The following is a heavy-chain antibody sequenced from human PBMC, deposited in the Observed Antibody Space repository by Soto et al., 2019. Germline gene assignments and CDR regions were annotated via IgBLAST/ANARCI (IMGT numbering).Heavy chain of an antibody. CDR2: IIPIFGTA. CDR3: ARDRFTIFGVVRPEQFDP. CDR1: GGTFSSYA. J-gene: IGHJ5*02. Sequence: ASVKVSCKASGGTFSSYAISWVRQAPGQGLEWMGGIIPIFGTANYAQKFQGRVTITADESTSTAYMELSSLRSEDTAVYYCARDRFTIFGVVRPEQFDPWGQGTLVTVSS. V-gene: IGHV1-69*13. D-gene: IGHD3-3*01.